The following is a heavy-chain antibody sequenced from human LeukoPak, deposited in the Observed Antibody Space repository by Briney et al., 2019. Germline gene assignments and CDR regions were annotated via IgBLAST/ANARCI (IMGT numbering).Heavy chain of an antibody. CDR3: ARRSSGSHDY. D-gene: IGHD3-10*01. Sequence: MPSETLSLTCAVYGGSFSGYYWSWIRQPPGKGLEWIGEINHSGSTNYNPSLKSRVTISVDTSKNQFSLKLSSVTAADTAVYYCARRSSGSHDYWGQGTLVTVSS. CDR2: INHSGST. V-gene: IGHV4-34*01. J-gene: IGHJ4*02. CDR1: GGSFSGYY.